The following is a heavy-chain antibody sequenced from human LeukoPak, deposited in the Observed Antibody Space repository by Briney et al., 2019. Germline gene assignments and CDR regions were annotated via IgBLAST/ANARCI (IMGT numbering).Heavy chain of an antibody. CDR1: GDSVSSNSAA. D-gene: IGHD5-12*01. V-gene: IGHV6-1*01. J-gene: IGHJ4*02. CDR2: TYYRSKWYN. Sequence: SQTLSLTCAISGDSVSSNSAAWNWIRQSPSRGLEWLGRTYYRSKWYNDYAVSVKSRITINPDTSKNQFSLQLNSVTPEDTAVYYCARDRVDNSGYVSAGVDYWGQGTLVTVSS. CDR3: ARDRVDNSGYVSAGVDY.